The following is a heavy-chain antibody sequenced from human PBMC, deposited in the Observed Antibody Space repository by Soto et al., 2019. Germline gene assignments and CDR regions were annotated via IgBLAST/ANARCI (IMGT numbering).Heavy chain of an antibody. V-gene: IGHV4-59*01. D-gene: IGHD5-18*01. Sequence: TSETLSLTCTVSGGSISSYYWSWIRQPPGKGLEWIGYIYYSGSTNYNPSLKSRVTISVDTSRNQFSLKLSSVTAADTAVYYCARGRLQLWYPFDYWGQGTLVTVS. J-gene: IGHJ4*02. CDR2: IYYSGST. CDR3: ARGRLQLWYPFDY. CDR1: GGSISSYY.